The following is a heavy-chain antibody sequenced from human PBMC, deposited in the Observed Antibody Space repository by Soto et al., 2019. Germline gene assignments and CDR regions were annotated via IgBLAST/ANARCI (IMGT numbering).Heavy chain of an antibody. Sequence: SETLSLTCTVSGGSISSGGYYWSWIRQHPGKGLEWIGYIYYSGSTFYNPSLLSRVSMSVDTSKNQFSLRLNSVTAADTAVYYCAREKGGPLVRGVSSSMSHFDFWGQGALVTVSS. V-gene: IGHV4-31*03. D-gene: IGHD3-10*01. CDR1: GGSISSGGYY. J-gene: IGHJ4*02. CDR2: IYYSGST. CDR3: AREKGGPLVRGVSSSMSHFDF.